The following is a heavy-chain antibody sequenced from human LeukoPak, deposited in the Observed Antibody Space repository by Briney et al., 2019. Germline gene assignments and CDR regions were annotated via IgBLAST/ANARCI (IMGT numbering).Heavy chain of an antibody. CDR1: GYTFTSYD. V-gene: IGHV1-8*01. CDR2: MNPNSGNT. Sequence: RASVKVSCKASGYTFTSYDINWVRQATGQGLEWMGWMNPNSGNTGYAQKFRGRVTMTRNTSISTAYMELSSLRSEDTAVYYCARGPPWRYFRQGSGYYYAFDYWGQGTLVTVSS. J-gene: IGHJ4*02. D-gene: IGHD3-22*01. CDR3: ARGPPWRYFRQGSGYYYAFDY.